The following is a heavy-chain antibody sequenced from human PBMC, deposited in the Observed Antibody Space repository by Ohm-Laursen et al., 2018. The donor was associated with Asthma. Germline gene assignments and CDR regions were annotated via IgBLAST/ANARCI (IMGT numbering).Heavy chain of an antibody. CDR3: ARVLDDSSGYGFDF. CDR2: IYKSGTT. V-gene: IGHV4-30-4*01. J-gene: IGHJ4*02. Sequence: PSQTLSLTCSVSGGSISSGDFYWSWIRQPPGKGLEWIGYIYKSGTTYHKSSLKSRVTMSIDTSKNQFSLSLSSVTAADTAVYYCARVLDDSSGYGFDFWGQGIMVTVPS. D-gene: IGHD3-22*01. CDR1: GGSISSGDFY.